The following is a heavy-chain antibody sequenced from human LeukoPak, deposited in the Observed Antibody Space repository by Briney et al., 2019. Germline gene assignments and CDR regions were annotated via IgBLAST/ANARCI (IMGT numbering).Heavy chain of an antibody. D-gene: IGHD3-10*01. V-gene: IGHV3-23*01. J-gene: IGHJ6*02. Sequence: GGSLRLSCAVSGITLSNYGMSWVRQAPGKGLEWVSAISGSGGSTYYADSVKGRFTISRHNSKNTLYLQMNSLRAEDTAVYYCAKVGYYGSGSSESLYYYYGMDVWGQGTTVTVSS. CDR3: AKVGYYGSGSSESLYYYYGMDV. CDR1: GITLSNYG. CDR2: ISGSGGST.